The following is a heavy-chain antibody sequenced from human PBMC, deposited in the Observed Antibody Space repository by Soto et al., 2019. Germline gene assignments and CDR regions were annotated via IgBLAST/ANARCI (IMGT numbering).Heavy chain of an antibody. Sequence: SETLSLTXTVSGGSISSYYWSWIRQPPGRGLEWIGYIYYSGSTNYNPSLKSRVTISVDTSKNQFSLKLSSVTAADTAVYYCARGRNYDFWSGFHYGMDVWGQGTTVTVSS. D-gene: IGHD3-3*01. CDR1: GGSISSYY. V-gene: IGHV4-59*01. CDR3: ARGRNYDFWSGFHYGMDV. J-gene: IGHJ6*02. CDR2: IYYSGST.